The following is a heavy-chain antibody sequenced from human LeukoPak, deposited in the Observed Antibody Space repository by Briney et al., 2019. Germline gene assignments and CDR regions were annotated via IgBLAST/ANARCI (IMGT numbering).Heavy chain of an antibody. CDR2: IYPGDSYT. D-gene: IGHD1-26*01. CDR3: ARLGAGRWGRYSLWKTFDY. J-gene: IGHJ4*02. CDR1: GYSFTSYW. Sequence: GESLKISRKGSGYSFTSYWNGLVRQSSGKGPEWGGIIYPGDSYTIYSPSFQGQVNILDDKSIGTAFLQCGSLKTSDTAMYYLARLGAGRWGRYSLWKTFDYWGEGTLVTVSS. V-gene: IGHV5-51*01.